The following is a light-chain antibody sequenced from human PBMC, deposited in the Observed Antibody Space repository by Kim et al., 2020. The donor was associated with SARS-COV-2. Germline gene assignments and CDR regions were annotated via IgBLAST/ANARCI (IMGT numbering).Light chain of an antibody. CDR1: QDIGDN. V-gene: IGKV1-16*02. Sequence: ASVGDRITLSCRASQDIGDNLAWFQQKPGEAPKSLIFGASNLQSGVPSKFIGSGSGADFTLTISSLQPEDFVTYYCQHYSTYPPAFGGGTKVDIK. J-gene: IGKJ4*01. CDR3: QHYSTYPPA. CDR2: GAS.